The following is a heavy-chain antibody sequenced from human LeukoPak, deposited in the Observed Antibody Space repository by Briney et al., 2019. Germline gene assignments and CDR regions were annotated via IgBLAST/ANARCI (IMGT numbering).Heavy chain of an antibody. Sequence: SETLSLTCSVSGDSITTNNYYWGWIRQPPGKGLEWIGEINRSGSTNYNPSLKSRVTISVDTSKNQFSLKLSSVTAADTAVYYCARGGGKLQYLAYWGQGTLVTVSS. CDR2: INRSGST. V-gene: IGHV4-39*07. D-gene: IGHD3-9*01. CDR1: GDSITTNNYY. J-gene: IGHJ4*02. CDR3: ARGGGKLQYLAY.